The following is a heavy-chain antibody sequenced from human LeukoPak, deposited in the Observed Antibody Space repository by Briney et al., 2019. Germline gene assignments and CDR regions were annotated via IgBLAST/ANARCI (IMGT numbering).Heavy chain of an antibody. J-gene: IGHJ4*02. V-gene: IGHV1-18*01. CDR2: ISAYNGNT. Sequence: GSSVKVSCKASGGTFSSYAISWVRQAPGQGLEWMGWISAYNGNTNYAQKLQGRVTMTTDTSTSTAYMELRSLRSDDTAVYYCARDVYDSSGQISPPDYWGQGTLVTVSS. CDR1: GGTFSSYA. CDR3: ARDVYDSSGQISPPDY. D-gene: IGHD3-22*01.